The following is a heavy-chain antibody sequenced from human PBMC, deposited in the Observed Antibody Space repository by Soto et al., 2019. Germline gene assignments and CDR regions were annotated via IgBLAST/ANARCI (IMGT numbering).Heavy chain of an antibody. CDR1: GFTFGDYA. D-gene: IGHD2-21*02. J-gene: IGHJ4*02. Sequence: PGGSLRLSCTASGFTFGDYAMSWFRQAPGKGLEWVGFIRSKAYGGTTEYAASVKGRFTISRDDSKSIAYLQMNSLKTEDTAVYYCTRYVAAIPFDYWGQGTLVTVSS. V-gene: IGHV3-49*03. CDR3: TRYVAAIPFDY. CDR2: IRSKAYGGTT.